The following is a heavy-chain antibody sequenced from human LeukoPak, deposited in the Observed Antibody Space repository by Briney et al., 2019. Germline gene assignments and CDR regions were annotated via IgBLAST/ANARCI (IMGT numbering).Heavy chain of an antibody. CDR1: GYTFTSYA. V-gene: IGHV7-4-1*02. D-gene: IGHD1-26*01. CDR3: ARERPIVGATINWFDP. CDR2: INTNTGNP. J-gene: IGHJ5*02. Sequence: ASVKVSCKASGYTFTSYAMNWVRQAPGQGLEWMGWINTNTGNPTYAQGFTGRFVFSLDTSVSTAYLQISSLKAKDTAVYYCARERPIVGATINWFDPWGQGTLVTVSP.